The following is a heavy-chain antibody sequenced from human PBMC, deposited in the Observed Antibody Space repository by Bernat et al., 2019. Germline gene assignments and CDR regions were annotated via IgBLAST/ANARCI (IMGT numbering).Heavy chain of an antibody. J-gene: IGHJ4*02. V-gene: IGHV4-39*01. D-gene: IGHD1-26*01. Sequence: QLQLQESGPGLVKPSETLSLTCTVSGGSISSSSYYWGWIRQPPGKGLEWIGSIYYSGSTYYNPSLKSRVTISVDTSKSQFSLKLSSVPAADPAVYYCATLPAPYSGSYYPDYWGQGTLVTVSS. CDR2: IYYSGST. CDR1: GGSISSSSYY. CDR3: ATLPAPYSGSYYPDY.